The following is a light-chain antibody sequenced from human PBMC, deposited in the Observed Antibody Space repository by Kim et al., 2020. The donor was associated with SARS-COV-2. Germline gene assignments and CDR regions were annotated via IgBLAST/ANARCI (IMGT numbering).Light chain of an antibody. V-gene: IGKV1-33*01. CDR2: DAS. CDR1: QDISNY. Sequence: TSVGDRVTITCQASQDISNYLNWYQHKPGKAPKLLIYDASNLETGVPSRFSGSGSGTDFTFTISSLQAEDIATYYCQQYDDLPITFGQGTRLEIK. CDR3: QQYDDLPIT. J-gene: IGKJ5*01.